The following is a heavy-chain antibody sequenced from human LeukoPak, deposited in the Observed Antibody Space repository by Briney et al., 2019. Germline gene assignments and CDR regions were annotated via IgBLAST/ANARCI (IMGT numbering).Heavy chain of an antibody. V-gene: IGHV4-4*07. J-gene: IGHJ6*03. CDR1: GGSIRSNY. Sequence: PSETLSLTRTVSGGSIRSNYWSWIRQSAGKGLEWIGRIYSSGNTNYNPSFESRVTMSVDTSKNQLSLKLKSVTAADTAVYYCARTLDKDSSSAPYYYYMDVWGKGTTVTVSS. D-gene: IGHD6-13*01. CDR2: IYSSGNT. CDR3: ARTLDKDSSSAPYYYYMDV.